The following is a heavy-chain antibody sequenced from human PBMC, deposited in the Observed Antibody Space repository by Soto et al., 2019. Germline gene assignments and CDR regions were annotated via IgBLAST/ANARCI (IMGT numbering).Heavy chain of an antibody. D-gene: IGHD3-10*02. CDR3: AKQSPYVSWAYAFDI. CDR2: INGSGGST. V-gene: IGHV3-23*01. J-gene: IGHJ3*02. CDR1: GFTFSSYA. Sequence: PGGSLRLSCAASGFTFSSYAMSWVRQAPGKGLEWVSAINGSGGSTYYADSVKGRFTNSRDNSKNTLYLQMNSLRAEDMSVFYCAKQSPYVSWAYAFDIWGQGTMVTVSS.